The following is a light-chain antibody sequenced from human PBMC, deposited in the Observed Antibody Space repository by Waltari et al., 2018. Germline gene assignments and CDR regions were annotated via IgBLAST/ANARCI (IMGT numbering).Light chain of an antibody. CDR2: GAS. V-gene: IGKV1-27*01. CDR3: QYSWT. CDR1: HDITNY. Sequence: DVQMTQSPSSLSASVGERVNITCRASHDITNYLAWYQQKPGKAPKLLIYGASTLHSGVPSRFSGSGSGTDFTLTISSLQPEDVATYYCQYSWTFGQGTKVEI. J-gene: IGKJ1*01.